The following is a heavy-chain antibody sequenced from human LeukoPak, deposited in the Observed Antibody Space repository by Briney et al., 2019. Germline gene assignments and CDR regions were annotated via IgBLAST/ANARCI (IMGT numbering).Heavy chain of an antibody. CDR3: AKDAQEILTGYPDALDI. CDR1: GFTFSSYA. V-gene: IGHV3-23*01. J-gene: IGHJ3*02. Sequence: GGSLRLSCAASGFTFSSYAMSWVRQAPGKGLEWVSAISGSGGSTYYADSVKGRFTISRDNSKNTLYLQMNSLRAEDTAVYYCAKDAQEILTGYPDALDIWGQGTMVTVSS. CDR2: ISGSGGST. D-gene: IGHD3-9*01.